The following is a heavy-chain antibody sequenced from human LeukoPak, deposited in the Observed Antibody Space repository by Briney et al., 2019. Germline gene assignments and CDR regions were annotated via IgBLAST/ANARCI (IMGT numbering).Heavy chain of an antibody. CDR1: GYTFTSYA. Sequence: GASVKVSCKASGYTFTSYAMNWVRQAPGQGLEWMGWINPNSGGTNYAQKFQGRVTMTRDTSISTAYMELSRLRSDDTAVYYCARTVAGTLTIRSPIGYWGQGTLVTVSS. CDR3: ARTVAGTLTIRSPIGY. J-gene: IGHJ4*02. D-gene: IGHD6-19*01. V-gene: IGHV1-2*02. CDR2: INPNSGGT.